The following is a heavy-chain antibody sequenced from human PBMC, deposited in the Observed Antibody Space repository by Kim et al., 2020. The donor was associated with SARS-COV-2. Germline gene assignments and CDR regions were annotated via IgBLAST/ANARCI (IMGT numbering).Heavy chain of an antibody. D-gene: IGHD2-2*01. Sequence: DYAAAVKGRFTMSRDDSMNTVYLQMDSLRTEDTAVYYCTTKSPTRDQRLDCWGQGTLVTVSS. CDR3: TTKSPTRDQRLDC. J-gene: IGHJ4*02. V-gene: IGHV3-15*01.